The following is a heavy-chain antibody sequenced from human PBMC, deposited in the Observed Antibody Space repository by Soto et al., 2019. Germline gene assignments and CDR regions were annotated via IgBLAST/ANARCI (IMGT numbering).Heavy chain of an antibody. D-gene: IGHD5-12*01. CDR1: GASISYGGFS. V-gene: IGHV4-30-2*06. CDR3: ARGGGYDSFDY. J-gene: IGHJ4*02. Sequence: SETLSLTCTVSGASISYGGFSWGWIRQSPGKGLEWIGYISHLENTYLHPSFKSRLTMSIDRTRNQFSLKLSSVTAADMAVYYCARGGGYDSFDYWGQGVLVTVSS. CDR2: ISHLENT.